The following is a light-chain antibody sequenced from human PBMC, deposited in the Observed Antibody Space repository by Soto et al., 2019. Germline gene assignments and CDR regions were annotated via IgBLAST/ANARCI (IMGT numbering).Light chain of an antibody. J-gene: IGLJ2*01. CDR2: DNN. Sequence: QSVLTQPPSVSAAPGQKVSISCSGSSSNIGNNYVSWYQRLPGTAPRLLIYDNNKRPSGIPDRFSGSKSGNTASLIVSGLQAEDEADYYCSSYGGSNNLVFGGGTKLTVL. V-gene: IGLV1-51*01. CDR3: SSYGGSNNLV. CDR1: SSNIGNNY.